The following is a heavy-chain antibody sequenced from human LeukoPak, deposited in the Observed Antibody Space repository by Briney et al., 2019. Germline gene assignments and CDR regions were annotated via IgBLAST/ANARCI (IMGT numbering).Heavy chain of an antibody. CDR3: ARAIFGVVIGCMDV. CDR2: ISSSSSYI. Sequence: GGSLGLSCAASGFTFSSYSMNWVRQAPGKGLEWVSSISSSSSYIYYADSVKGRFTISRDNAKNSLYLQMNSLRAEDTAVYYCARAIFGVVIGCMDVWGKGTTVTVSS. D-gene: IGHD3-3*01. CDR1: GFTFSSYS. J-gene: IGHJ6*03. V-gene: IGHV3-21*01.